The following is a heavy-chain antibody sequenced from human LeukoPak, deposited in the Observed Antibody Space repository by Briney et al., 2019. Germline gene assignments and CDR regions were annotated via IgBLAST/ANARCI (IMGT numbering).Heavy chain of an antibody. D-gene: IGHD7-27*01. CDR2: IYYTET. CDR3: ATRKLGNDY. J-gene: IGHJ4*02. CDR1: GGSVSNYY. V-gene: IGHV4-59*02. Sequence: PSETLSLTCTVSGGSVSNYYWSWIRQSPGKGLEWIGYIYYTETSYNPSLKSRVTISADTSKNRFSLKLYSVTAADTAVYYCATRKLGNDYWGQGTLVTVSS.